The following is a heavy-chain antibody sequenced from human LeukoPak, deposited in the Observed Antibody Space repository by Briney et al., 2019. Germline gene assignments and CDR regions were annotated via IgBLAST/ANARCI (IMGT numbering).Heavy chain of an antibody. CDR2: IYYSGST. J-gene: IGHJ5*02. CDR3: ARGHIVVVPAATNSWFDP. Sequence: SETLSLTCTVSGGSISSYYWSWIRQPPGKGLERIRYIYYSGSTNYNPSLKSRVTISVDTSKNQFSLKLSSVTAADTAVYYCARGHIVVVPAATNSWFDPWGQGTLVTVSS. CDR1: GGSISSYY. D-gene: IGHD2-2*01. V-gene: IGHV4-59*01.